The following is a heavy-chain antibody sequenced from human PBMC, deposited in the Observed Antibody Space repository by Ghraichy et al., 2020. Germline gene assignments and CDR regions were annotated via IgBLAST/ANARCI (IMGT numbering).Heavy chain of an antibody. J-gene: IGHJ6*03. V-gene: IGHV3-7*01. CDR3: ASLYSSSSRYYYYYYYMDV. CDR2: IKQDGSEK. D-gene: IGHD6-6*01. Sequence: SCAASGFTFSSYWMSWVRQAPGKGLEWVANIKQDGSEKYYVDSVKGRFTISRDNAKNSLYLQMNSLRAEDTAVYYCASLYSSSSRYYYYYYYMDVWGKGTTVTVSS. CDR1: GFTFSSYW.